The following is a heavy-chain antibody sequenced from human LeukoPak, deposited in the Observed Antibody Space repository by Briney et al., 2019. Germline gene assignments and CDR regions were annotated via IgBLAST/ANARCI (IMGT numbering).Heavy chain of an antibody. D-gene: IGHD3-16*01. J-gene: IGHJ4*02. CDR1: GGSISSSGYY. V-gene: IGHV4-39*01. CDR2: VYSTGHT. Sequence: SETLSLTCTVSGGSISSSGYYWGWIRQPPGKGLEWIGSVYSTGHTNYNLSLKSRVTMSIDTSKNQLSLKLTSVTAADTAMYYCARHHTSSKPIDYWGQGTLVTVSS. CDR3: ARHHTSSKPIDY.